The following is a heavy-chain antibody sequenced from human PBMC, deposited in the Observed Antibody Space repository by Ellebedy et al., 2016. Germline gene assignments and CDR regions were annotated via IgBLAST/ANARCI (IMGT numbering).Heavy chain of an antibody. CDR2: INHSGST. V-gene: IGHV4-34*01. CDR3: ARERGSTVTKRRVYFQH. D-gene: IGHD4-17*01. CDR1: GGSFSGYY. J-gene: IGHJ1*01. Sequence: SETLSLTXAVYGGSFSGYYWSWIRQPPGKGLEWIGEINHSGSTNYNPSLKSRVTISVDTSKNQFSLKLSSVTAADTAVYYCARERGSTVTKRRVYFQHWGQGTLVTVSS.